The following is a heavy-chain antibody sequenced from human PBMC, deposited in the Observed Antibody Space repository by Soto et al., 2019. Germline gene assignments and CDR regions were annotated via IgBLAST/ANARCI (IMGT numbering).Heavy chain of an antibody. CDR3: ARVEQQLLLVFLGMDV. V-gene: IGHV3-21*01. D-gene: IGHD6-13*01. Sequence: EVQLVESGGGLVKPGGSLRLSCAASGFTFSSYSMNWVRQAPGKGLEWVSSISSSSSYIYYADSVKGRFTISRDNAKNSLYLQMNSLRAEDTAVYYCARVEQQLLLVFLGMDVWGQGTTVTVSS. CDR1: GFTFSSYS. CDR2: ISSSSSYI. J-gene: IGHJ6*02.